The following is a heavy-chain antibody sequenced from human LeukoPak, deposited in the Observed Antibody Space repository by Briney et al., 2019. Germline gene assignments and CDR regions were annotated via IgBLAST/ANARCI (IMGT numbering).Heavy chain of an antibody. J-gene: IGHJ2*01. CDR1: GFTFSSYE. V-gene: IGHV3-48*03. D-gene: IGHD2-8*01. Sequence: GGSLRLSCAASGFTFSSYEFNWVRQAPGKGLEWVSYITNSGNITLYADSVKGRFTISRDNAENSVYLQMNSLRVEDTAVYYCARDSWGVEDFDLRRRGTMVTVSS. CDR3: ARDSWGVEDFDL. CDR2: ITNSGNIT.